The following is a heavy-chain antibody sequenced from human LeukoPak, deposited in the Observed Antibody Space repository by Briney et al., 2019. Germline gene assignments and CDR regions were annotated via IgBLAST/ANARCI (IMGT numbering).Heavy chain of an antibody. D-gene: IGHD1-26*01. V-gene: IGHV1-69*05. J-gene: IGHJ4*02. CDR3: ASVRNWGSGSFGFDY. CDR1: GGTFSSYA. Sequence: ASVKVSCKASGGTFSSYAISWVRQAPGQGLEWMGRIIPIFGTANYAQKFQGRVTITTDESTGTAYMELSSLRSEDTAVYYCASVRNWGSGSFGFDYWGQGTLVTVSS. CDR2: IIPIFGTA.